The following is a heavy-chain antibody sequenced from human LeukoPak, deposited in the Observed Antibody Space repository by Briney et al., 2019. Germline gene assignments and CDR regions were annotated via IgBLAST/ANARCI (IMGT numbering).Heavy chain of an antibody. V-gene: IGHV3-48*03. CDR2: ISSSGSTI. D-gene: IGHD3-16*02. Sequence: PGGSLRLSCAASGFTFSSYEMNWVRQAPGKGLEWVSYISSSGSTIYYADSVKGRFTISRDNAKNSLYLQMNSLRAEDTAVYYCARAIGLYHFDYWGQGTLVTVSS. CDR1: GFTFSSYE. CDR3: ARAIGLYHFDY. J-gene: IGHJ4*02.